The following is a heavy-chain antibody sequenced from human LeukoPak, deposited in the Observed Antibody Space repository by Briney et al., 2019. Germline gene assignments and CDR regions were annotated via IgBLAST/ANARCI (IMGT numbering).Heavy chain of an antibody. CDR1: GFTFSSYA. Sequence: PGGSLRLSCAASGFTFSSYAMSWVRQAPGKGLEWVSAISGSGGSTYYADSVKGRFTISRDNSKNTLYLQMNSLRAEDTAVYYCAKDMWKTVAGTDWYFDLWGRGTLVTVSS. CDR3: AKDMWKTVAGTDWYFDL. CDR2: ISGSGGST. V-gene: IGHV3-23*01. D-gene: IGHD6-19*01. J-gene: IGHJ2*01.